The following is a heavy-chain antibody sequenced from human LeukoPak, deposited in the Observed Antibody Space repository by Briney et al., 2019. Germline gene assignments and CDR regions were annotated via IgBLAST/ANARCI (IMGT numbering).Heavy chain of an antibody. CDR1: GFTFSSYA. Sequence: GGSLRLSCAASGFTFSSYAMNWVRQAPGKGLEWVSAITGSGGRTYYADSVKGRFTISRDNSKNTLYLQMNSLRAEDTAVYYCAKGRYYYYYMDVWGKGTTVTISS. CDR3: AKGRYYYYYMDV. CDR2: ITGSGGRT. J-gene: IGHJ6*03. V-gene: IGHV3-23*01.